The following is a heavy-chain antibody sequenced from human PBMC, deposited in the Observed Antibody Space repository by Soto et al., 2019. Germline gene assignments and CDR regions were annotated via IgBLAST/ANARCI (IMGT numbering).Heavy chain of an antibody. CDR1: GGTFSSYA. CDR3: ARDGPGYCSSTSCHTPGYNWFAP. CDR2: IIPIFGTA. D-gene: IGHD2-2*02. Sequence: SVKVSCKASGGTFSSYAISWVRQAAGQGLEWMGGIIPIFGTANYAQRFQGRVTITADESTSTAYMELNSLRLEDTAVYYCARDGPGYCSSTSCHTPGYNWFAPCGQGTLVTVSS. V-gene: IGHV1-69*13. J-gene: IGHJ5*02.